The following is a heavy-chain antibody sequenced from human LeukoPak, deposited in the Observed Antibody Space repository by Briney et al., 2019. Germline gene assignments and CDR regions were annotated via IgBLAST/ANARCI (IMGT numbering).Heavy chain of an antibody. CDR3: ARGLTIFGVVNDAFDI. D-gene: IGHD3-3*01. CDR1: GFTFSSYW. J-gene: IGHJ3*02. Sequence: GGSLRLSCAASGFTFSSYWMHWVRQAPGKGLGWVSLITSDGSSTIYADSVKGRFTISRDNAKNTLYLHMNSLRAEDTAVYYCARGLTIFGVVNDAFDIWGQGTMVTVSS. CDR2: ITSDGSST. V-gene: IGHV3-74*01.